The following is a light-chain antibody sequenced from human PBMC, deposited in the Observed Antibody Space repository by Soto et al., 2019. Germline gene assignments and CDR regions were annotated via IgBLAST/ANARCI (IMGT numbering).Light chain of an antibody. J-gene: IGLJ1*01. Sequence: QSVLTQPPSVSGAPGQRVTISCTGSSSNIGAGYDVHWYQQFPGTAPKLLIYVNTNRPSGVPDRFSGSKSGTSASLAISGLRSEDEADYYCAAWDDSLSGYVFGTGPKLTVL. CDR1: SSNIGAGYD. CDR3: AAWDDSLSGYV. CDR2: VNT. V-gene: IGLV1-40*01.